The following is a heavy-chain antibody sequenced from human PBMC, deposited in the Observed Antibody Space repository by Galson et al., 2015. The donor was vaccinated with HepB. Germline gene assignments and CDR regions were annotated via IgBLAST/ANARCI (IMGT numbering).Heavy chain of an antibody. CDR2: IYPGDSDT. CDR3: ARPMTGSRDAFDI. J-gene: IGHJ3*02. D-gene: IGHD3-22*01. CDR1: GYSFTSYW. V-gene: IGHV5-51*03. Sequence: SGAEVKKPGESLKIPCKVSGYSFTSYWIGWVRQMPGKGLEWMGIIYPGDSDTRYSPSFQGQVTISADKSISTAYLQWSSLKASGTAMYYCARPMTGSRDAFDIWGQGTMVTVSS.